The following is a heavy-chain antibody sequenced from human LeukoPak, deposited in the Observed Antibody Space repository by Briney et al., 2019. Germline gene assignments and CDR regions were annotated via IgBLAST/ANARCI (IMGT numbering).Heavy chain of an antibody. D-gene: IGHD2-15*01. V-gene: IGHV4-34*01. CDR1: GGSFSGYY. Sequence: SSETLSLTCAVYGGSFSGYYWSWIRQPPGKGLEWIGEINHSGSTNYNPSLKSRVTISVDTSKNQFSLKLSSVTAADTAVYYCARGLEYCSGGSCSTYFDYWGQGTLVTVSS. J-gene: IGHJ4*02. CDR2: INHSGST. CDR3: ARGLEYCSGGSCSTYFDY.